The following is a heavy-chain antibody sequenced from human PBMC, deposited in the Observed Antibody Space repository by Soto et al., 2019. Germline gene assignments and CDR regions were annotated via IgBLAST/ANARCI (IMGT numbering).Heavy chain of an antibody. CDR1: GFTFSDYY. CDR3: AKGVITMIVVVPRGPFDY. V-gene: IGHV3-11*01. J-gene: IGHJ4*02. Sequence: GGSLRLSCAASGFTFSDYYMSWIRQAPGKGLEWVSYISSSGSSIYYADSVKGRFTISRDNSKNTLYLQMNSLRAEDTAVYYCAKGVITMIVVVPRGPFDYWGQGTLVTVSS. D-gene: IGHD3-22*01. CDR2: ISSSGSSI.